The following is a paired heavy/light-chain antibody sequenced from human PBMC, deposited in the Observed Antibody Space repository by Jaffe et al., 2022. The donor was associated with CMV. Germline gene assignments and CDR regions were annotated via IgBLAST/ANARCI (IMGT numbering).Heavy chain of an antibody. V-gene: IGHV3-66*01. D-gene: IGHD6-19*01. CDR2: VYDAGLT. CDR3: ARDSVAGFDAFEL. CDR1: GFTVGTSY. J-gene: IGHJ3*01. Sequence: EVQLVESGGGLVQPGGSLRLSCAVTGFTVGTSYMSWVRQTPAKGLEWVSFVYDAGLTHYADSVRGRFTMSRDDSNNTFYLHMHSVRAEDTALYYCARDSVAGFDAFELWGQGTMVTVSS.
Light chain of an antibody. Sequence: EVVMTQSPDTLSVSPGERATLSCRASQSVSRNLAWYQQKPGQAPRLLIYAASTRATGIPARFSGSGSETEFTLTISSLQSEDFAVYYCQQYNNWRTFGQGTKVEI. CDR3: QQYNNWRT. CDR2: AAS. V-gene: IGKV3-15*01. CDR1: QSVSRN. J-gene: IGKJ1*01.